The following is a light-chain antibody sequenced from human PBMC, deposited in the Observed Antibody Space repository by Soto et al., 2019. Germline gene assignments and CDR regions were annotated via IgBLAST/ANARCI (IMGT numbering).Light chain of an antibody. CDR3: QTWDTVYVV. J-gene: IGLJ2*01. CDR2: LNSDGSH. CDR1: SGHSNYA. V-gene: IGLV4-69*01. Sequence: QPVLTQSPSASASLGASVKLTCTLSSGHSNYAIAWHQQQPERGPQFLMKLNSDGSHTKGDGIPDRFSGSSSGAERYLTISSLQSEDEADYYCQTWDTVYVVFGGGTKLTVL.